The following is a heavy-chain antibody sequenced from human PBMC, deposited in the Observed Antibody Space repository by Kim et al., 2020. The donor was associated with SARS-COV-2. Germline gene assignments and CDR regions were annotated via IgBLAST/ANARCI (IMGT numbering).Heavy chain of an antibody. CDR1: GGTFSSYA. CDR2: IIPIFGTA. CDR3: ARDHTDTMVRGVIPNWFDP. J-gene: IGHJ5*02. Sequence: SVKVSCKASGGTFSSYAISGWRQVAGQGLEWMGGIIPIFGTANYAQKFQGRVTITADESTSTAYMELSSLRSEDTAVYYCARDHTDTMVRGVIPNWFDPWGQGTLVTVSS. V-gene: IGHV1-69*13. D-gene: IGHD3-10*01.